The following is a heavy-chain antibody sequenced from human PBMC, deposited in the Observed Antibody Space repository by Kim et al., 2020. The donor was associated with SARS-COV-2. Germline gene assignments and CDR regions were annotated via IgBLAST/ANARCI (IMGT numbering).Heavy chain of an antibody. CDR3: ARQDIVVVVAAQGQYYGMDV. Sequence: SVKVSCKASGGTFSSYAISWVRQAPGQGLEWMGGIIPIFGTANYAQKFQGRVTITADESTSTVYMELSSLRSEDTAVYYCARQDIVVVVAAQGQYYGMDVWGQGTTVTVSS. D-gene: IGHD2-15*01. CDR2: IIPIFGTA. CDR1: GGTFSSYA. J-gene: IGHJ6*02. V-gene: IGHV1-69*13.